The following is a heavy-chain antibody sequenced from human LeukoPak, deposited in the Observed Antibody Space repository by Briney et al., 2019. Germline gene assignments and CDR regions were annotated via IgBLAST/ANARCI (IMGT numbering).Heavy chain of an antibody. CDR1: GGSISSGGYY. J-gene: IGHJ4*02. D-gene: IGHD6-19*01. Sequence: SETLSLTCTVSGGSISSGGYYWSWIRQHPGKGLGWIGYIYYSGSTYYNPSLKSRVTISVDTSKNQFSLKLSSVTAADTAVYYCARDGGYSSGWALDYWGQGTLVTVSS. CDR3: ARDGGYSSGWALDY. CDR2: IYYSGST. V-gene: IGHV4-31*03.